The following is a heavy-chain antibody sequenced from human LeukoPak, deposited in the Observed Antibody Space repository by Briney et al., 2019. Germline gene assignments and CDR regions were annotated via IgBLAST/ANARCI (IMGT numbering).Heavy chain of an antibody. J-gene: IGHJ3*02. CDR2: IYPGDSDT. Sequence: GASLQISCQGSGYSFTNYWIAWVRQMPGKGLEWMGIIYPGDSDTRYSPSFQGQVTISADKSISTAYLQWSSLKASDTAMYYCARPHDYGDFDAFDIWGQGTMVTVSS. D-gene: IGHD4-17*01. V-gene: IGHV5-51*01. CDR1: GYSFTNYW. CDR3: ARPHDYGDFDAFDI.